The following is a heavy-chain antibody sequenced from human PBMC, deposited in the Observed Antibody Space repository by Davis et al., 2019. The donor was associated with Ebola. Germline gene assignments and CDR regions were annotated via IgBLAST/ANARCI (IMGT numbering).Heavy chain of an antibody. V-gene: IGHV3-7*01. CDR2: IKQDGSEK. CDR3: ARGGILS. D-gene: IGHD3-10*01. J-gene: IGHJ5*02. Sequence: GESLKISCAASGFTFSTYSMSWVRQAPGKGLEWVANIKQDGSEKYYVDSVKGRFTISRDNAKNSLYLQMNSLRAEDTAVYYCARGGILSWGQGTLVTVSS. CDR1: GFTFSTYS.